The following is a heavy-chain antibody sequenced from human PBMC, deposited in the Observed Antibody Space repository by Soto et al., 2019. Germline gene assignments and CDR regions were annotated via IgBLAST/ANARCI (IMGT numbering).Heavy chain of an antibody. J-gene: IGHJ4*02. CDR3: ARDHGSYSSGLDY. V-gene: IGHV3-33*01. CDR2: IWYDGSNK. D-gene: IGHD1-26*01. Sequence: QVQLVESGGGVVQPGRSLRLSCAASGFTFSSYGMHWVRQAPGEGLEWVAVIWYDGSNKYYADSVKRLFTITRDNSMNTRYLEMNSLRAEDTAMYDFARDHGSYSSGLDYWGQVTLVIVAS. CDR1: GFTFSSYG.